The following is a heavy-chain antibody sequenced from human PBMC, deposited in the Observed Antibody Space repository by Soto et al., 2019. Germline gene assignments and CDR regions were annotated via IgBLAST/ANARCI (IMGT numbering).Heavy chain of an antibody. Sequence: ASVKVSCKASGYTFTGYYMHWVRQAPGQGLEWMGWINPNSGGTNYAQKFQGRVTMTRDTSISTAYMELSRLRSDDTAVYYCASLSHCSGGSCYSGYFDYWGQGTLVTAPQ. V-gene: IGHV1-2*02. D-gene: IGHD2-15*01. CDR2: INPNSGGT. CDR3: ASLSHCSGGSCYSGYFDY. CDR1: GYTFTGYY. J-gene: IGHJ4*02.